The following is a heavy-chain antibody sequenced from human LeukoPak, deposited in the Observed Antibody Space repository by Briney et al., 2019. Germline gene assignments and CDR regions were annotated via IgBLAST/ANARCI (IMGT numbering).Heavy chain of an antibody. V-gene: IGHV1-46*01. Sequence: ASVKVSCKVSGYTFTSYYMHWVRQAPGQGLEWMGIINPSGGSTSYAQKFQGRVTMTRDMSTSTVYMELSSLRSEDTAIYYCARIRDGYNDAYDIWGQGTVVTVPS. J-gene: IGHJ3*02. CDR2: INPSGGST. CDR3: ARIRDGYNDAYDI. D-gene: IGHD5-24*01. CDR1: GYTFTSYY.